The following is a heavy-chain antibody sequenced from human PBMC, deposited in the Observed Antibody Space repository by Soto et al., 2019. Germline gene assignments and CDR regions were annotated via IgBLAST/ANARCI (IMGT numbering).Heavy chain of an antibody. CDR2: ISYDGSDK. CDR3: AKDLGGGYDSDYYYGMDV. D-gene: IGHD5-12*01. J-gene: IGHJ6*02. CDR1: GFTFSSYG. Sequence: PGGSLRLCCEASGFTFSSYGMHWVRQAPGKGLEWVAVISYDGSDKYYADSVEGRFTISRDNSKNTLYLQMNSLRAEDTAVYYCAKDLGGGYDSDYYYGMDVWGQGTTVTVS. V-gene: IGHV3-30*18.